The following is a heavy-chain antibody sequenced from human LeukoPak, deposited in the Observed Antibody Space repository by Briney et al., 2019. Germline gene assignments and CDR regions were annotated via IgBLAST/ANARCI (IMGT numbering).Heavy chain of an antibody. CDR2: INTNTGNP. D-gene: IGHD2-15*01. CDR3: ARSFQHVVVVAAVDY. J-gene: IGHJ4*02. Sequence: ASVKVSCKASGYTFTSYAMNWVRQAPGQGLEWMGWINTNTGNPTYAQGFTGRFVFSLDTSVSTAYLQISSLKAGDTAVYYCARSFQHVVVVAAVDYWGQGTLVTVSS. V-gene: IGHV7-4-1*02. CDR1: GYTFTSYA.